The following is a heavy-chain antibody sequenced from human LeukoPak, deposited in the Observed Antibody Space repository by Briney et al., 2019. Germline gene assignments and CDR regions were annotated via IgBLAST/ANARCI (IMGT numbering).Heavy chain of an antibody. CDR1: GYTFTSYG. CDR2: ISAYNGNT. CDR3: ARVYEIEQWLALDY. D-gene: IGHD6-19*01. Sequence: ASVKVSCKASGYTFTSYGISWVRQAPGQGLEWMGWISAYNGNTNYAQKPQGRVTMTTDTSTSTAYMELRSLRSDDTAVYYCARVYEIEQWLALDYWGQGTLVTVSS. J-gene: IGHJ4*02. V-gene: IGHV1-18*01.